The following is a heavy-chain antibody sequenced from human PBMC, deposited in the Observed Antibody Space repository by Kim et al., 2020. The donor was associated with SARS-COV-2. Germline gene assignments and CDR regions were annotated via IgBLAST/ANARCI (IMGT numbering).Heavy chain of an antibody. CDR1: GFTFSSYW. D-gene: IGHD3-9*01. V-gene: IGHV3-74*01. J-gene: IGHJ6*02. CDR2: ISCDGSNK. CDR3: ARGDNYGMEG. Sequence: GGSLRLSCAASGFTFSSYWMHWVRQAPGKGLVWVARISCDGSNKYYADSVKGRFTISRDNAKNTLYLQMNSLRAEDTAVYYCARGDNYGMEGSGLGTRGT.